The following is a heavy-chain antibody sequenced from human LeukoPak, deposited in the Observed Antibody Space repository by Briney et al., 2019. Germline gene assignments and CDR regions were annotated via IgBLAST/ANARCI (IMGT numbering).Heavy chain of an antibody. CDR2: IYYSGST. V-gene: IGHV4-39*07. J-gene: IGHJ4*02. Sequence: SETLSLTCTVSGGSISSSSYYWGWMRQPPGKGLEWIGSIYYSGSTYYNPSLKSRVTISVDTSKNQFSLKLSSVTAADTAVYYCARYSNNFDYWGQGTLVTVSS. CDR3: ARYSNNFDY. D-gene: IGHD4-11*01. CDR1: GGSISSSSYY.